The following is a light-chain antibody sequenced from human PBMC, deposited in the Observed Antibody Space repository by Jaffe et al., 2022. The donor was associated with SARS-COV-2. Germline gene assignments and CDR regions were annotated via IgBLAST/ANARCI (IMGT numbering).Light chain of an antibody. CDR2: AGS. Sequence: SYVLTQPPSVSVAPGQTARITCEGDNIGSKSVHWYQQKPGQAPVLVVFAGSDRPSGIPERFSGSDSGNTATLTINRVEAGDEADFYCQVWGDSSDRGVIFGGGTKLTVL. CDR1: NIGSKS. V-gene: IGLV3-21*02. J-gene: IGLJ2*01. CDR3: QVWGDSSDRGVI.